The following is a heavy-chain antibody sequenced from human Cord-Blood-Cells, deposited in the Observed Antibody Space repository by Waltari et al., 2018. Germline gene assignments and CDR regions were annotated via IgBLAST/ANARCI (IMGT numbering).Heavy chain of an antibody. CDR2: ISGSGGST. Sequence: EVQLVESGGGLVQPGGSLRLSCAASGFTFSSYAMSWVRQAPGKGLGWVSAISGSGGSTYYADSVKGRFTISRDNSKNTLYLQMNSLRAEDTAVYYCAKDTDIVVVVAAIPVGGMDVWGQGTTVTVSS. J-gene: IGHJ6*02. CDR1: GFTFSSYA. V-gene: IGHV3-23*04. D-gene: IGHD2-15*01. CDR3: AKDTDIVVVVAAIPVGGMDV.